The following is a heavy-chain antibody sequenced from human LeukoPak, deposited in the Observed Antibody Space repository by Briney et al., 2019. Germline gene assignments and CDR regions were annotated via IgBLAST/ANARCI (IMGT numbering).Heavy chain of an antibody. V-gene: IGHV4-59*12. CDR2: IYYSGST. D-gene: IGHD6-13*01. Sequence: PSETLSLTCTVSGGSISSYYWSWIRQPPGKGLEWIGYIYYSGSTNYSPSLKSRVTISVDTSKNQFSLKLSSVTAADTAVYYCAREQLAIGSLDYWGQGTLVTVSS. J-gene: IGHJ4*02. CDR3: AREQLAIGSLDY. CDR1: GGSISSYY.